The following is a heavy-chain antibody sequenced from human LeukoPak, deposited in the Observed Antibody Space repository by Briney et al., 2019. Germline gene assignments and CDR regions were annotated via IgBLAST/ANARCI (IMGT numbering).Heavy chain of an antibody. V-gene: IGHV1-69*04. CDR3: ARDLGDSAGTSSDGMDV. CDR2: IVPVLGIT. D-gene: IGHD6-13*01. J-gene: IGHJ6*02. CDR1: GGTFNNYV. Sequence: GASVKVSCKASGGTFNNYVFSWVKQAPGQGLEWMGRIVPVLGITNYAQTFQDRVTITADKSTATTYMELKSLRPEDTAVYYCARDLGDSAGTSSDGMDVWGQGTTVTVSS.